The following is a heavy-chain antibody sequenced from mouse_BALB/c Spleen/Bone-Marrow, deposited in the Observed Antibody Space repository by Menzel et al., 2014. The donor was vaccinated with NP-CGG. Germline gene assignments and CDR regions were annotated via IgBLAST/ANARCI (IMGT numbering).Heavy chain of an antibody. CDR1: GYTFXDYV. V-gene: IGHV1-77*01. CDR2: IYPGSGST. CDR3: ASRGEVRRHYYAMDY. D-gene: IGHD2-14*01. Sequence: LVESGPELVKPGASVKMSCKASGYTFXDYVISWVKQRTGQGLEWIGEIYPGSGSTYYNEKFKGKATLTADKSSNTAYMQLSSLTSEDSAVYFCASRGEVRRHYYAMDYWGQGTSVTVSS. J-gene: IGHJ4*01.